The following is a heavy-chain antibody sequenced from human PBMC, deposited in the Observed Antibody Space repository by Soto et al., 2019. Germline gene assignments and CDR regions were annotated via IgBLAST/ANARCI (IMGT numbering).Heavy chain of an antibody. CDR2: IWYDGSNK. CDR3: ARCLRYFWSGYYPKKYYYYGMDV. J-gene: IGHJ6*02. Sequence: ESGGGVVQPGRSLRLSCAASGFTFSSYGMHWVRQAPGKGLEWVAVIWYDGSNKYYADSVKGRFTISRDNSKNTLYLQMNSLRAEDTAVYYCARCLRYFWSGYYPKKYYYYGMDVWGQGTTVTVSS. V-gene: IGHV3-33*01. D-gene: IGHD3-3*01. CDR1: GFTFSSYG.